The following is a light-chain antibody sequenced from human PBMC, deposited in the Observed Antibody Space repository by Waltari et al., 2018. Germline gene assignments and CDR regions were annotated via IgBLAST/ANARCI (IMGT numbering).Light chain of an antibody. CDR1: QTITRY. Sequence: DIQMTQSPSSLSASVGDRVTITCRANQTITRYLNWYQQQPGKPPRLLIQGASSLQSEVPSRFSGSGSGTDFALTITSLQPEDFATYFCQQSYTTPRTFGQGTTVDIK. J-gene: IGKJ1*01. V-gene: IGKV1-39*01. CDR3: QQSYTTPRT. CDR2: GAS.